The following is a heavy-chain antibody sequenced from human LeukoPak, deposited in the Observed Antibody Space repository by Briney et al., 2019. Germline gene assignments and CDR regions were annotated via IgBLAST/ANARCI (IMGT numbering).Heavy chain of an antibody. V-gene: IGHV3-74*01. Sequence: GGSLRLSCAASGFTFSTYWMHWVCQAPGKGLVWVSRIKSDGSTNYADSVKGRFTISRDNAKNTVSLQMNSLRAEDTGVYYCARAPSEIGGYYPEYFRHWGQGTLVTVSS. CDR3: ARAPSEIGGYYPEYFRH. J-gene: IGHJ1*01. CDR1: GFTFSTYW. CDR2: IKSDGST. D-gene: IGHD3-22*01.